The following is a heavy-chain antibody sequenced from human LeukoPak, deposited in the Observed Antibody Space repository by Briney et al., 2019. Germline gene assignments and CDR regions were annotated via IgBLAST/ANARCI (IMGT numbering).Heavy chain of an antibody. Sequence: GGSLRHSCAASGFTLNSYATSWVRQAPGKGLEWVSIISDSGGTTYYADSVKGRFTISRDNSKNTLYLQMNSLRVEDTAVYYCETLYHLLWVSFDYWGQGTLVTVSS. D-gene: IGHD2-2*01. CDR1: GFTLNSYA. CDR2: ISDSGGTT. J-gene: IGHJ4*02. CDR3: ETLYHLLWVSFDY. V-gene: IGHV3-23*01.